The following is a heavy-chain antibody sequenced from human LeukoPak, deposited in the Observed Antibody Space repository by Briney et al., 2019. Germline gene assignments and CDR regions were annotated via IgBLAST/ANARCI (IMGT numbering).Heavy chain of an antibody. Sequence: SETLSLTCTVSGGSISSSSYYWGWIRQPPGKGLEWIGSIYYSGSTYYNPSLKSRVTISVDTSKNQFSLKLSSVTAADTAVYYCARRSWGSLRYFEYYMDVWGKGTTVTVSS. CDR1: GGSISSSSYY. V-gene: IGHV4-39*07. CDR3: ARRSWGSLRYFEYYMDV. J-gene: IGHJ6*03. D-gene: IGHD3-9*01. CDR2: IYYSGST.